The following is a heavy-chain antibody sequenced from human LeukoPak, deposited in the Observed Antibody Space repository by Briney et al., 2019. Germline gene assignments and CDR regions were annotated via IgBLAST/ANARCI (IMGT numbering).Heavy chain of an antibody. D-gene: IGHD2-15*01. Sequence: SETLSLTCIDSGDSISSGSYYWGWIRQPPGKGLEWIGNIYYRGNTYFNPSLKSRVIISVDTSKNQFSLKLTSVTAADTAVYYCARAHRLVLHYFDSWGQGTLVTVSS. V-gene: IGHV4-39*07. J-gene: IGHJ4*02. CDR1: GDSISSGSYY. CDR2: IYYRGNT. CDR3: ARAHRLVLHYFDS.